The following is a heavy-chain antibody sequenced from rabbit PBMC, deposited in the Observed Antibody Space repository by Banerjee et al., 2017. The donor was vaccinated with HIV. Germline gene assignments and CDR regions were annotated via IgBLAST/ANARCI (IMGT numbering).Heavy chain of an antibody. J-gene: IGHJ3*01. CDR3: ARAYADGNYGYKL. Sequence: QEQLEESGGDLVKPEGSLTLTCTASGFTLSSYWICWVRQAPGKGLEWIACMDAGSSGTTNYASWAKGRFTISKTSSTTVTLQMPSLTAADTATYFCARAYADGNYGYKLWGQVTLVTVS. CDR2: MDAGSSGTT. V-gene: IGHV1S45*01. CDR1: GFTLSSYW. D-gene: IGHD8-1*01.